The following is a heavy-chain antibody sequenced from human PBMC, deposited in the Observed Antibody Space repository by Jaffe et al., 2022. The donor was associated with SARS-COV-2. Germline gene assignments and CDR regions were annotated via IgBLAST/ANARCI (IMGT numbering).Heavy chain of an antibody. CDR2: IYPSGDYT. V-gene: IGHV1-46*01. D-gene: IGHD5-18*01. CDR1: GFTFSSYH. Sequence: QVQLVQSGAEVKKPGASVKVSCKASGFTFSSYHMFWVRQAPGQGLEWMGIIYPSGDYTNYAQKFQGRVSMTRDTSTSTAYMELSSLRSEDTAVYYCARGGVSGNNLAPFDYWGQGTLVVVSS. CDR3: ARGGVSGNNLAPFDY. J-gene: IGHJ4*02.